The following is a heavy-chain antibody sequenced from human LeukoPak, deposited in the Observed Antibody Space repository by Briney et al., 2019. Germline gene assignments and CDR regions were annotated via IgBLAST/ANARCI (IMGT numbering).Heavy chain of an antibody. Sequence: GASVKVSCKASGYTFTSYDINWVRQATGHGLEWRGWMNPNSGNTGYAQKFQGRVTMTRNTSISTAYMELSSLRSEDTAVYYCARGGSGIMITFGGVDYWGQGTLVTVSS. J-gene: IGHJ4*02. D-gene: IGHD3-16*01. CDR3: ARGGSGIMITFGGVDY. CDR2: MNPNSGNT. V-gene: IGHV1-8*01. CDR1: GYTFTSYD.